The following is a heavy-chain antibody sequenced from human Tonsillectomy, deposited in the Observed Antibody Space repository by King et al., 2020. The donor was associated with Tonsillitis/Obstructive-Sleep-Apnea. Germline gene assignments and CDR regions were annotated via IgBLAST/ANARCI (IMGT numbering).Heavy chain of an antibody. Sequence: QLQESGPGLVKPSETLSLTCTVSGGSISSGSYYWGWIRQPPGKGLEWIGSIYYSGSTYYNPSLKSRVTISVDTSKNQVSLKLNSVTAADTAVYYCARLYGGHRPPDYWGQGTLVTVSS. CDR1: GGSISSGSYY. CDR2: IYYSGST. V-gene: IGHV4-39*01. CDR3: ARLYGGHRPPDY. D-gene: IGHD4-23*01. J-gene: IGHJ4*02.